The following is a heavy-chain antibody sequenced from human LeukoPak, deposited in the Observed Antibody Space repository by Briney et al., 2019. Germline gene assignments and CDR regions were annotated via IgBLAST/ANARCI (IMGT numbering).Heavy chain of an antibody. D-gene: IGHD3-22*01. V-gene: IGHV4-4*07. Sequence: SETLSLTCTVSGGPISSYYWSWIRQPAGKGLEWIGRIYTSGSTNYNPSLKSRVTMSVDTSKNQFSLKLSSVTAADTAVYYCARDSHYYDSSGYYFDYWGQGTLVTVSS. CDR3: ARDSHYYDSSGYYFDY. J-gene: IGHJ4*02. CDR1: GGPISSYY. CDR2: IYTSGST.